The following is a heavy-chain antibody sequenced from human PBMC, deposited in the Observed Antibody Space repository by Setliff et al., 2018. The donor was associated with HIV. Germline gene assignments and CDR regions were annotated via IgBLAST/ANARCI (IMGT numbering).Heavy chain of an antibody. CDR3: ARGIAARGNYYYMDV. CDR2: IIPMSATT. J-gene: IGHJ6*03. Sequence: GASVKVSCKASGGTFSSYAINWVRQAPGQGLEWMGRIIPMSATTNYAQNFQGRVTITADKSTNTAYMEVRSLRFEDTAVYYCARGIAARGNYYYMDVWGEGTTVTVS. D-gene: IGHD6-6*01. V-gene: IGHV1-69*06. CDR1: GGTFSSYA.